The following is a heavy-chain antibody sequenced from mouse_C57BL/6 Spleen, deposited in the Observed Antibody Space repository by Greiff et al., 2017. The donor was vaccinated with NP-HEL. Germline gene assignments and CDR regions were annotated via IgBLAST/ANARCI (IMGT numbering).Heavy chain of an antibody. Sequence: QVQLQQSGPELVKPGASVKISCKASGYAFSSSWMNWVKQRPGKGLEWIGRIYPGDGDTNYNGKFKGKATLTADKSSSTAYMQLSSLTSEDSAVYFCASMEGYYPYFDYWGQGTTLTVSS. CDR1: GYAFSSSW. CDR2: IYPGDGDT. D-gene: IGHD2-3*01. V-gene: IGHV1-82*01. J-gene: IGHJ2*01. CDR3: ASMEGYYPYFDY.